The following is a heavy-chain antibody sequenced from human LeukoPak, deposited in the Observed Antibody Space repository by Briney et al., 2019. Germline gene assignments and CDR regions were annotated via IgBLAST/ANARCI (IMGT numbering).Heavy chain of an antibody. CDR2: IYYSGST. Sequence: SETLSLTCTVSGGSISSYYWSWIRQPPGKGLEWIGYIYYSGSTNYNPSLKSRVTISVDTSKNQFSLKLSSVTAADTAVYYCARDLCGGDCYVSGYYGMDVWGQGTTVTVSS. J-gene: IGHJ6*02. CDR3: ARDLCGGDCYVSGYYGMDV. V-gene: IGHV4-59*01. D-gene: IGHD2-21*02. CDR1: GGSISSYY.